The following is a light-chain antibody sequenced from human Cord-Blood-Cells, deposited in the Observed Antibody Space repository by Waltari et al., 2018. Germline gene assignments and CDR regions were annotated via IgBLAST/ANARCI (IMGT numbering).Light chain of an antibody. CDR1: QSVSSN. CDR3: QQYNNWPLT. Sequence: EIVMTQSPATLSVSPGERATLSCRASQSVSSNLAWYQQKPGQAPRLLIYGASTRATGIPARFSFSGSGTEFTLTISSLQSEDFAVYYCQQYNNWPLTFGGGTKVEIK. V-gene: IGKV3D-15*01. CDR2: GAS. J-gene: IGKJ4*01.